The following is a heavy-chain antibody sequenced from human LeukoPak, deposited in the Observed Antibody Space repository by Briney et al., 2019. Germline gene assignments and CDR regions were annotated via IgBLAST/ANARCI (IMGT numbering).Heavy chain of an antibody. D-gene: IGHD2-21*02. J-gene: IGHJ4*02. Sequence: GGSLRLSCAASGFTVSENYMSWARQAPGKGLEWVSVIYGSGSTYYADSVKGRFTISRDNAKNSLYLQMNSLRDEDTAVYYCARGVYCGGDCYSGFDYWGQGTLVTVSS. V-gene: IGHV3-53*01. CDR3: ARGVYCGGDCYSGFDY. CDR2: IYGSGST. CDR1: GFTVSENY.